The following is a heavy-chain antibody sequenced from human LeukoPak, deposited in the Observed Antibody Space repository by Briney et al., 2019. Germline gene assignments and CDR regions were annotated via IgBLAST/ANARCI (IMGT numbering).Heavy chain of an antibody. CDR2: IYYSGST. CDR1: GGSISSGGYY. J-gene: IGHJ4*02. Sequence: SETLSLTCTVSGGSISSGGYYWSWIRQHPGKGLEWIGYIYYSGSTYYNPSLKSRVTISVDTSKNQFSPKLSSVTAADTAVYYCTRPRSGSSGLDFDYWGQGTLVTVSS. V-gene: IGHV4-31*03. D-gene: IGHD3-10*01. CDR3: TRPRSGSSGLDFDY.